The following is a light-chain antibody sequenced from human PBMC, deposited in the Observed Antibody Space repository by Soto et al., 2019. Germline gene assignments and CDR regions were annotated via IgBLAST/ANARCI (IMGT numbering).Light chain of an antibody. Sequence: SALAHPASVSWAPGQSITVSCAVTISRFCAYNSFSWYQQHPHRAPQVIIYKGTQRPSGVSNRFSGSTSGNAASLTISALQTDDEADYFCCSSAPESTYVCGTGTKVTVL. CDR3: CSSAPESTYV. CDR1: ISRFCAYNS. V-gene: IGLV2-23*01. J-gene: IGLJ1*01. CDR2: KGT.